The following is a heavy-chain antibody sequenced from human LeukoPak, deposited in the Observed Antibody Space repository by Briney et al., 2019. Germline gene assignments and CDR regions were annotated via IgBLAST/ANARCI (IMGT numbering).Heavy chain of an antibody. D-gene: IGHD5-18*01. CDR2: ILHDGSNE. CDR1: GFTFSSYA. Sequence: GGSLRLSCAAPGFTFSSYAMHWVRQAPGKGLEWVAFILHDGSNEYYADSVKGRFTISRDNSKNTLYLQVNSLRAEDTAVYYCAREKDTTMVQRPPDAFGIWGQGTMVTVSS. CDR3: AREKDTTMVQRPPDAFGI. J-gene: IGHJ3*02. V-gene: IGHV3-30*04.